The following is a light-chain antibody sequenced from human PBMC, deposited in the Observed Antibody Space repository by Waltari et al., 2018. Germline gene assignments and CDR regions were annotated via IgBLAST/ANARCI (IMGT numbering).Light chain of an antibody. CDR1: CSNIGAGYD. J-gene: IGLJ1*01. CDR3: QSYDSSLSGSYV. CDR2: GNN. V-gene: IGLV1-40*01. Sequence: QSVLTQPPSVSGAPGQRVTLSCTGSCSNIGAGYDVHRYHQLPGTAPQLLIYGNNNRPSGVPDRFSGSKSGTSASLALTGLQAEDEADYYCQSYDSSLSGSYVFGTGTKVTVL.